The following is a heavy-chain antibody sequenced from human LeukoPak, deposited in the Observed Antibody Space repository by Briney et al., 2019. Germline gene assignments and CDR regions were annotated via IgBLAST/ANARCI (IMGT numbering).Heavy chain of an antibody. Sequence: GGSLRLSCAASGFTFSSYSMNWVRQAPGKGLEWVSYISSSSSTIYYADSVKGRFTISRDNAKNSLYLQMNSLRAEDTAVYYCARDYLGYCSSTSCFYFDYWGQGTLVTVSS. CDR3: ARDYLGYCSSTSCFYFDY. D-gene: IGHD2-2*01. CDR2: ISSSSSTI. V-gene: IGHV3-48*01. J-gene: IGHJ4*02. CDR1: GFTFSSYS.